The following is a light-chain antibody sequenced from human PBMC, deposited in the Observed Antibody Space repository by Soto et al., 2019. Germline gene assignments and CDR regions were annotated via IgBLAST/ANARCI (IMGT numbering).Light chain of an antibody. CDR1: ISNIGSNY. Sequence: VLTQAPSAYGTPGQRVTISCSGSISNIGSNYVYWYQQLPGTAPKLLIYRNNQRPSGVPDRFSGSKSGTSASLAISGLRSEDEADYYCAAWDDSLSALFGTGTKVT. CDR3: AAWDDSLSAL. V-gene: IGLV1-47*01. J-gene: IGLJ1*01. CDR2: RNN.